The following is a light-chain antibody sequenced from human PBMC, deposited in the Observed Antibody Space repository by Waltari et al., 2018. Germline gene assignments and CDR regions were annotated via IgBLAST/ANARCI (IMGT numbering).Light chain of an antibody. CDR1: QSVLYGATNKNY. CDR2: WAS. V-gene: IGKV4-1*01. J-gene: IGKJ5*01. CDR3: QQYYSTPPIT. Sequence: DIVMTQSPDSLAVSLGARATINCKSSQSVLYGATNKNYLAWYQQKPGQPPKLLIYWASTRQSGVPDRFSGSGSGTHFTLTITSLQAEDVAVYYCQQYYSTPPITFGQGTRLEIK.